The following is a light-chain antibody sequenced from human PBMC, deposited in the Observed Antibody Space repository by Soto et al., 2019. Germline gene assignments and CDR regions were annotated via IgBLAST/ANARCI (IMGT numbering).Light chain of an antibody. V-gene: IGKV3-15*01. CDR1: QSIGTN. J-gene: IGKJ4*01. CDR3: QQYYTTPLT. Sequence: ETVMTQSPATLSVSPGDRVTLSCRASQSIGTNLLWLQQSPGQPPRLLISGASDRVAGVPDRFSGSGSGTDFTLTISGLQSEDVAVYYCQQYYTTPLTFGGGTKVEIK. CDR2: GAS.